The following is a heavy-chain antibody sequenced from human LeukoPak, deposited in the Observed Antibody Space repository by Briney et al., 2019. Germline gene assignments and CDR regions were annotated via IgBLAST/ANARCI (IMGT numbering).Heavy chain of an antibody. D-gene: IGHD1-1*01. CDR2: IYPGDSET. Sequence: GESLKISCRASGYIFSNYWIGWVRQMPGKGLDWMGIIYPGDSETRYSPSFQGQVTISADRSISTAYLQWSSLKASDTAIYYCARLPTFHYPRTDEFVASNFVFWGQGILVTVS. CDR1: GYIFSNYW. J-gene: IGHJ4*02. V-gene: IGHV5-51*01. CDR3: ARLPTFHYPRTDEFVASNFVF.